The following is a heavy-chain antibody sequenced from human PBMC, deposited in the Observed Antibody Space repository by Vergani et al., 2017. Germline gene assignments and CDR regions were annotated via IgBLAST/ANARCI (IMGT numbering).Heavy chain of an antibody. D-gene: IGHD2-15*01. CDR3: ARHAGYCSGGSCYSFDY. CDR2: IYHSGST. V-gene: IGHV4-30-2*01. J-gene: IGHJ4*03. CDR1: GGSISSGGYS. Sequence: QLQLQESGSGLVKPSQTLSLTCAVSGGSISSGGYSWSWIRQPPGKGLEWIGYIYHSGSTYYNPSLKSRVTISVDRSKNQFSLKLSSVTAADTAVYYCARHAGYCSGGSCYSFDYWGQGTTVTVSS.